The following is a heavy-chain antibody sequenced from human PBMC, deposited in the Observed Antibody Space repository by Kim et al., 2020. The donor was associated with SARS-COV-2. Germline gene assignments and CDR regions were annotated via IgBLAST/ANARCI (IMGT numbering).Heavy chain of an antibody. CDR3: ATVRRDTSYFDY. Sequence: ADSVQGRSTLTRDNTTNTLYRQMNSRRAEDTAVYYCATVRRDTSYFDYWGQGTLVTVSS. D-gene: IGHD2-2*01. J-gene: IGHJ4*02. V-gene: IGHV3-23*03.